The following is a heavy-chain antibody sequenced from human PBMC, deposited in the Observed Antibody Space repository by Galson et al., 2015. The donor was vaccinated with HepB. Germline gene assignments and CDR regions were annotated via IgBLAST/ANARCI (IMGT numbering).Heavy chain of an antibody. V-gene: IGHV3-21*01. J-gene: IGHJ5*01. CDR1: RFGFSSYG. Sequence: SLRLSCAASRFGFSSYGMNWVRQAPGKGLEWVSSISSSGTYIYYSDSVRGRFTISRDDAKESLFLQMNSLSAGDTALYYCAKNYRPDFGSGTYYPNYFDSWGQGTLVTVSS. CDR3: AKNYRPDFGSGTYYPNYFDS. CDR2: ISSSGTYI. D-gene: IGHD3-10*01.